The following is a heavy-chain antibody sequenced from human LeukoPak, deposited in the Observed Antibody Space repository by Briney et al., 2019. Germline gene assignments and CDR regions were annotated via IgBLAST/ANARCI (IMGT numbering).Heavy chain of an antibody. CDR1: GYAFTSYY. J-gene: IGHJ6*03. V-gene: IGHV1-46*01. D-gene: IGHD3-9*01. CDR3: ALRADILTDPMGYMDV. CDR2: INPSGGTT. Sequence: GASVKVSCKASGYAFTSYYMHWLRQAPGQGLEWMGIINPSGGTTRYAQKFQGRVTMTRDTSTSTVYMELSSLRSEDTAVYYCALRADILTDPMGYMDVWGKGTTATVSS.